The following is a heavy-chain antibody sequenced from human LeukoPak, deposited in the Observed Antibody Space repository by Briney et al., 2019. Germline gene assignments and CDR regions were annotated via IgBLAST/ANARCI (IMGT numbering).Heavy chain of an antibody. CDR1: RYTFRNHG. J-gene: IGHJ4*02. CDR3: AKGASGYGDFDY. Sequence: GGSLRLSRATSRYTFRNHGVHWVRQASGKGLEWVAVIWGGGSRIYYADSVKGRFTISRDDSKNTLYLQMNGLRADDTALYYCAKGASGYGDFDYWGQGTLVTVSS. CDR2: IWGGGSRI. V-gene: IGHV3-33*06. D-gene: IGHD5-12*01.